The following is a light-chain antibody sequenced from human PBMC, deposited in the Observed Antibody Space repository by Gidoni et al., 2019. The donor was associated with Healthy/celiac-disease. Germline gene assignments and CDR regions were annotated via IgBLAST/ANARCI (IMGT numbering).Light chain of an antibody. CDR1: QSVSSY. J-gene: IGKJ1*01. Sequence: EIVLTQCPATLSLSPGDRATLSCRASQSVSSYLAWYQQKPGQAPSLLISDESNRGTGIPARCSGSGSGIDFTLNIRGLEPEDFAVYYCQRHSNLGFGQXTKVEIK. CDR3: QRHSNLG. V-gene: IGKV3-11*01. CDR2: DES.